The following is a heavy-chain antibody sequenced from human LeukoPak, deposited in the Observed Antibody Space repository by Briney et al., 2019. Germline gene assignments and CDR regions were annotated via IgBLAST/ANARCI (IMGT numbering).Heavy chain of an antibody. CDR2: ISGSGGRT. CDR3: AKDQRKRPYYGMDV. J-gene: IGHJ6*02. V-gene: IGHV3-23*01. Sequence: PGGSLRLSCAASGFTFDDYAMSWVRQAPGKGLEWVSAISGSGGRTYYADSVKGRFTISRDNSKNTLYLQMNSLRAEDTAVYYCAKDQRKRPYYGMDVWGQGTTVTVSS. D-gene: IGHD6-25*01. CDR1: GFTFDDYA.